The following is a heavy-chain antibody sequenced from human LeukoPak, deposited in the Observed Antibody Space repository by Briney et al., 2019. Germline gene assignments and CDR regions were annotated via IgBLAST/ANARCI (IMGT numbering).Heavy chain of an antibody. CDR3: ARDPPYYYDSSGYSLGWFDP. CDR1: GYTFTSYG. J-gene: IGHJ5*02. D-gene: IGHD3-22*01. CDR2: ISAYNGNT. V-gene: IGHV1-18*01. Sequence: ASVKVSCKASGYTFTSYGISWVRQAPGQGLEWMGWISAYNGNTNYAQKLQGRVTMTTDTSTSTAYMELRSLRSDDTAVYYCARDPPYYYDSSGYSLGWFDPWGQGTLVTVSS.